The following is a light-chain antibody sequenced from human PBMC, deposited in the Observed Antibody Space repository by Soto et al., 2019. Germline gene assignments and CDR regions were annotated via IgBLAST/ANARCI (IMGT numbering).Light chain of an antibody. J-gene: IGKJ1*01. Sequence: EIVLTQSPATLSLSPGERATLSCRASQSVSSYLAWYQQKPGQAPRLLIYDASNRATGIPARFSGSESETDFTLTISRLEPEDFAVYYCQQRSNWPPWTFGQGTKVEIK. CDR3: QQRSNWPPWT. V-gene: IGKV3-11*01. CDR1: QSVSSY. CDR2: DAS.